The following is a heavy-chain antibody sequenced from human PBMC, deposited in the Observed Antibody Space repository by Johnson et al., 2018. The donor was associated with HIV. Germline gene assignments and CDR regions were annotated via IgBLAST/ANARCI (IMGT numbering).Heavy chain of an antibody. V-gene: IGHV3-49*04. D-gene: IGHD3-22*01. CDR2: IRSKAYGGTT. CDR1: GFTFSDYG. Sequence: VQLVESGGGLVQPGGSLRLSCAASGFTFSDYGMHWVRQAPGKGLEWVGFIRSKAYGGTTEYAASVKGRFTISRDDSKSIAYLQMNSLKTEATAVYYCTRGESRRAVVGAFDIWGQGTMGTVSS. J-gene: IGHJ3*02. CDR3: TRGESRRAVVGAFDI.